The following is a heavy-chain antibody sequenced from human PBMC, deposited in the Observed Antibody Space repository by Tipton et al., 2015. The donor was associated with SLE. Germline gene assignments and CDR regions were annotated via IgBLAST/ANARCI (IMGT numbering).Heavy chain of an antibody. Sequence: TLSLTCTVSGGSISSGGYYWSWIRQHPGKGLEWIGEINHSGSTNYNPSLKSRVTISVDTSKNQFSLKLSSVTAADTAVYYCARERDTYYYDSSGGVDYWGQGTLVTVSS. CDR3: ARERDTYYYDSSGGVDY. CDR2: INHSGST. D-gene: IGHD3-22*01. J-gene: IGHJ4*02. V-gene: IGHV4-31*03. CDR1: GGSISSGGYY.